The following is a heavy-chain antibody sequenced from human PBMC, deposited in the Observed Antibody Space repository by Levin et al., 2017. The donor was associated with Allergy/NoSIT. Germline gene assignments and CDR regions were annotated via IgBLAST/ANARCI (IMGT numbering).Heavy chain of an antibody. CDR1: GFTFSSYE. CDR3: ARAGRYCSSTTCYAGYYNYYYMDV. J-gene: IGHJ6*03. CDR2: ISSTGSII. V-gene: IGHV3-48*03. Sequence: GGSLRLSCAASGFTFSSYETNWVRQAPGKGLEWVSYISSTGSIIYYADAVKGRLTISRDNAKNSLYLQMNSLRAEDTAVYYCARAGRYCSSTTCYAGYYNYYYMDVWGKGTTVTVSS. D-gene: IGHD2-2*01.